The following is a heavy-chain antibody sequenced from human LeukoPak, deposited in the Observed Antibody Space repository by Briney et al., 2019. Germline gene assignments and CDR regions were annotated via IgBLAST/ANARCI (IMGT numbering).Heavy chain of an antibody. CDR1: GYTFTSYG. Sequence: SVKVSCKGSGYTFTSYGIGWVRQAPGQGLEWMGWISAYNGNTNYPQKLQGRVTMTTDTPTRTAYMELRSLRSDDTAVYYCARDSSSWDLRNRFDPWGQGTLVTVSS. J-gene: IGHJ5*02. D-gene: IGHD6-13*01. CDR3: ARDSSSWDLRNRFDP. V-gene: IGHV1-18*01. CDR2: ISAYNGNT.